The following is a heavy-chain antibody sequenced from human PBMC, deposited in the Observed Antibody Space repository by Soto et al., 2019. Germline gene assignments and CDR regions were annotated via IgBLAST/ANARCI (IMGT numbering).Heavy chain of an antibody. CDR3: ARDQGVLTLRYYYYYYGMDV. Sequence: PSETLSLTCAVSGYSISSGYYWGWIRQPPGKGLEWIGSIYHSGSTYYNPSLKSRVTISVDTSKNQFSLKLSSVTAADTAVYYCARDQGVLTLRYYYYYYGMDVWGQGTTVTVSS. V-gene: IGHV4-38-2*02. CDR1: GYSISSGYY. CDR2: IYHSGST. J-gene: IGHJ6*02. D-gene: IGHD3-9*01.